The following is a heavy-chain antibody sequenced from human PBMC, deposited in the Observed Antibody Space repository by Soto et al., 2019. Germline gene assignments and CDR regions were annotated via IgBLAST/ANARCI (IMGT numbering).Heavy chain of an antibody. CDR3: VTKKYWAGRLGVLS. J-gene: IGHJ5*02. V-gene: IGHV1-69*02. D-gene: IGHD2-8*02. CDR2: VVPFLRLT. Sequence: QVQLVQSGAEVKKPGSSLKVSCETSAGTSTIYTFTWVRQAPGQGLQWMGRVVPFLRLTNFAQDFQGRLTRTADTSTGTAHMELSNLTSGDTAVYYFVTKKYWAGRLGVLSWGQVNLVTVSS. CDR1: AGTSTIYT.